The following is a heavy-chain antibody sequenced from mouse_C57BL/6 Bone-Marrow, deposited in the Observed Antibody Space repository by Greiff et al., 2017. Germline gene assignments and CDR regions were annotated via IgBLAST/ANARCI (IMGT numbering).Heavy chain of an antibody. J-gene: IGHJ2*01. V-gene: IGHV1-72*01. CDR1: GYTFTSYW. Sequence: VQLQQPGAELVKPGASVQLSCKASGYTFTSYWMHWVKQRPGRGLEWIGRIDPNRGGTKYNEKFKSKATLTVDKPSSTAYMQLISLTSEDSAVYDCSLRLVPLSYFDYWGQGTTLTVSS. D-gene: IGHD3-2*02. CDR3: SLRLVPLSYFDY. CDR2: IDPNRGGT.